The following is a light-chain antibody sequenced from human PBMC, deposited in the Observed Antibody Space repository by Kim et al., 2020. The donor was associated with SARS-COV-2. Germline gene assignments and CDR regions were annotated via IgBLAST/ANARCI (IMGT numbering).Light chain of an antibody. CDR1: SSDVGGYNY. V-gene: IGLV2-14*03. J-gene: IGLJ2*01. CDR2: DVS. Sequence: QQSTLPCPGTSSDVGGYNYVSWYQQHPGKAPKLMIYDVSNRPSGVSNRFSGSKSGNTASLTISGLQAEDEADYYCSSYTSSSTLVVFGGGTQLTVL. CDR3: SSYTSSSTLVV.